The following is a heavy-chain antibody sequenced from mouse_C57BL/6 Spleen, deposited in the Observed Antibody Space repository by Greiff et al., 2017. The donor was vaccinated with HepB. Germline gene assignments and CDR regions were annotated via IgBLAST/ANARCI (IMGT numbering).Heavy chain of an antibody. CDR3: ARHGGNLGAMDY. CDR1: GFSLTSYG. V-gene: IGHV2-6-1*01. Sequence: VQLQQSGPGLVAPSQSLSITCTVPGFSLTSYGVHGVRQPPGKGLEWLVVIWSDGSTTYNSALKSILSISKDNSKSQVFLKMNSLQTDDTAMYYCARHGGNLGAMDYWGQGTSVTVSS. CDR2: IWSDGST. J-gene: IGHJ4*01. D-gene: IGHD2-1*01.